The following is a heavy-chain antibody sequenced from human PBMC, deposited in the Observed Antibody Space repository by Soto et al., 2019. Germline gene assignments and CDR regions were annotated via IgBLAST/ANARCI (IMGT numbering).Heavy chain of an antibody. D-gene: IGHD3-10*01. CDR2: IYTSGST. Sequence: SSATLCLTCTVSCGSISSYYWSWIRQPAGKGLERIGRIYTSGSTNYNPSLKSRVTMSVDTSKNQFSLKLSSVTAADTAVYYCARGVLLWFGELLYYYFDYWGQGTLVTVSS. V-gene: IGHV4-4*07. CDR1: CGSISSYY. J-gene: IGHJ4*02. CDR3: ARGVLLWFGELLYYYFDY.